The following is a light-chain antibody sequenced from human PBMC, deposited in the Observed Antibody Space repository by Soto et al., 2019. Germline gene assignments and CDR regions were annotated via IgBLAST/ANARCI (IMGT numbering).Light chain of an antibody. CDR3: QQFASSPRT. V-gene: IGKV3-20*01. CDR2: DSS. Sequence: EIVLTQSPGTLSLSPGEIATLFCRTSQTVATSQLAWYQQKPGQAPRLLIDSSSRATGVPDRFIASGSGTDFTLTISRLEPEDFAVYYCQQFASSPRTFGRGTTVEIK. CDR1: QTVATSQ. J-gene: IGKJ1*01.